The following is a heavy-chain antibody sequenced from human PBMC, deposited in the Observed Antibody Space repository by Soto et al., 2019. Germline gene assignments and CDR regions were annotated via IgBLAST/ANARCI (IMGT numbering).Heavy chain of an antibody. CDR3: ARVIAVARPPSCGMEF. J-gene: IGHJ6*02. Sequence: PVGSLRLSCASSVFTFSSYSMNCVRQSPGKGLEWVSSISSSSSYIYYADSVKGRFTISRDNAKNSLYLQMNSLRAEDTAVYYCARVIAVARPPSCGMEFWGQATTVNVSS. CDR2: ISSSSSYI. CDR1: VFTFSSYS. V-gene: IGHV3-21*01. D-gene: IGHD6-19*01.